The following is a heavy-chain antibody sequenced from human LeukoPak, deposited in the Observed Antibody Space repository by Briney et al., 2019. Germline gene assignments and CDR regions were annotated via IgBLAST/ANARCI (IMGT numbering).Heavy chain of an antibody. CDR3: ARASNGDYSLWYYYYYMDV. D-gene: IGHD4-17*01. CDR2: IYTSGST. Sequence: SQTLSLTCTVSGGSISSGSYYWSWIRQPAGKGLEWIGRIYTSGSTNYNPSLKSRVTISVDTSKNQFSLKLSSVTAADTAVYYCARASNGDYSLWYYYYYMDVWGRGTTVTISS. CDR1: GGSISSGSYY. J-gene: IGHJ6*03. V-gene: IGHV4-61*02.